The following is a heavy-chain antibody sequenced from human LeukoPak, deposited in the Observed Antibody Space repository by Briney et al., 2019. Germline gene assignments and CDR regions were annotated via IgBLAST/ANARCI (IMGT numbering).Heavy chain of an antibody. CDR2: IKQDGSEK. CDR3: AREDSSSWQYYFDY. J-gene: IGHJ4*02. CDR1: GFTFSSYW. V-gene: IGHV3-7*01. D-gene: IGHD6-13*01. Sequence: GGSLRLSCAASGFTFSSYWMSWVRQAPGKGLEWVANIKQDGSEKYYVDSVKGRFTISRDNAKNSLYLQMNSLRAEDTAVYYCAREDSSSWQYYFDYWGQGTLVTVSS.